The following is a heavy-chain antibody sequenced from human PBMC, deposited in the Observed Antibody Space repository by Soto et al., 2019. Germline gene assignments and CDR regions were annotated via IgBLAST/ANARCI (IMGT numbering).Heavy chain of an antibody. J-gene: IGHJ4*02. D-gene: IGHD3-10*01. V-gene: IGHV3-23*01. Sequence: EVQLLESGGGLVQPGGSLRLSCAASGFTFSSYSMSWVRQAPGKGLEWVSGFRSGGDDDTTYYADSVRGRFTISRDNSKNTLFLQMNSPRAEDTAIYYCAKKVNSGSGSQFFDYWGQGTLVTVSS. CDR3: AKKVNSGSGSQFFDY. CDR1: GFTFSSYS. CDR2: FRSGGDDDTT.